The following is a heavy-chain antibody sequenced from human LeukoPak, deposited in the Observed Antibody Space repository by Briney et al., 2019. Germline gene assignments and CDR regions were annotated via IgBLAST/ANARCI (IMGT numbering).Heavy chain of an antibody. D-gene: IGHD1-1*01. CDR2: IYYSGST. V-gene: IGHV4-59*08. Sequence: PSETLSLTCTVSGGSIRTYYWSWIRQSPRKGLEWIGSIYYSGSTNYNPSLKSRVTISVDTSKNQFSLELSSVTAADTAVYYCAVNLTRHTFHTWGQGTMVTVSS. CDR3: AVNLTRHTFHT. CDR1: GGSIRTYY. J-gene: IGHJ3*02.